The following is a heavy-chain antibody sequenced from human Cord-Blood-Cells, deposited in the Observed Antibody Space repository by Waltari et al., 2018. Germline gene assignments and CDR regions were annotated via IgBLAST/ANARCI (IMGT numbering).Heavy chain of an antibody. V-gene: IGHV1-69*01. D-gene: IGHD1-7*01. J-gene: IGHJ3*02. CDR1: GGTFGSYA. Sequence: GKVSCKASGGTFGSYAISWVRQAPGQGLEWMGGIIPIFGTANYAQKFQGRVTITADESTSTAYMELSSLRSEDTAVYYCARGPLGWNYGLFAFDIWGQGTMVTVSS. CDR2: IIPIFGTA. CDR3: ARGPLGWNYGLFAFDI.